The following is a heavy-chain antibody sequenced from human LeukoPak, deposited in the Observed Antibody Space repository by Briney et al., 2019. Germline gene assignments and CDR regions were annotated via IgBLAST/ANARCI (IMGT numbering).Heavy chain of an antibody. CDR2: ISSSSVYI. CDR1: GFTFSSYS. D-gene: IGHD6-19*01. CDR3: ASAGYSSGPFDY. J-gene: IGHJ4*02. V-gene: IGHV3-21*01. Sequence: GGSLRLSCAASGFTFSSYSLNWVRQAPGKGLEWVSSISSSSVYIYYADSVKGRFTISRDNAKNSLYLQMNSLRAEDTAVYYCASAGYSSGPFDYWGQGTLVTVSS.